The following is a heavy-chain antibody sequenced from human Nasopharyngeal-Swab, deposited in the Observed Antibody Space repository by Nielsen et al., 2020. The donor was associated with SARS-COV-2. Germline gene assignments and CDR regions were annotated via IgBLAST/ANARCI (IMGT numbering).Heavy chain of an antibody. J-gene: IGHJ4*02. D-gene: IGHD3-22*01. CDR3: ARGGRDSSGYIPPGFDY. Sequence: GESLKISCAASGFTFSSYSMNWVRQAPGKGLEWVSSISSSSSYIYYADSVKGRFTISRDNAKNSLYLQMNSLRAEDTAGFYCARGGRDSSGYIPPGFDYWGQGTLVTVSS. CDR2: ISSSSSYI. CDR1: GFTFSSYS. V-gene: IGHV3-21*01.